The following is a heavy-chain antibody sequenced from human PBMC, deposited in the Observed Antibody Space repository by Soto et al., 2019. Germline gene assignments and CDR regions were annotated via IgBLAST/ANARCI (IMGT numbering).Heavy chain of an antibody. Sequence: GGSLRLSCAASGFTFSSYAMSWVRQAPGKGLEWVSAISGSGGSTYYADSVKGRFTISRDNSKNTLYLQMNSLRAEDTALYYCAKGGVVVVVAATLDYWGQGTLVTVSS. D-gene: IGHD2-15*01. CDR2: ISGSGGST. CDR1: GFTFSSYA. V-gene: IGHV3-23*01. J-gene: IGHJ4*02. CDR3: AKGGVVVVVAATLDY.